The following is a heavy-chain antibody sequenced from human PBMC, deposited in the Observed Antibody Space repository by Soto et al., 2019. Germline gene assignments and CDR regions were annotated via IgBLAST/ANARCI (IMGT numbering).Heavy chain of an antibody. Sequence: GASVKVSCTASGYTFTSSAMQWVRQARGQRLEWIGWIVVGSGNTNYAQKFQERVTITRDMSTSTAYMELSSLRSEDTAVYYCAADPHYYDSSGYHEYFQHWGQGTLVTVSS. D-gene: IGHD3-22*01. CDR2: IVVGSGNT. V-gene: IGHV1-58*02. CDR1: GYTFTSSA. CDR3: AADPHYYDSSGYHEYFQH. J-gene: IGHJ1*01.